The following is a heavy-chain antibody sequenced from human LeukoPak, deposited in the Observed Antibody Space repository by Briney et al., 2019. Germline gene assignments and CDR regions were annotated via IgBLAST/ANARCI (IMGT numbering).Heavy chain of an antibody. Sequence: LSLTCVDSRCAVSSNWVGCGGHPTIKEQEWVANIKQDGSEKYYVDSVKGRFTISRDNAKNSLYLQMNSLRAEDTAVYYCARESSTPSYVDYWGQGTLVTVSS. D-gene: IGHD6-6*01. V-gene: IGHV3-7*01. CDR2: IKQDGSEK. CDR3: ARESSTPSYVDY. CDR1: RCAVSSNW. J-gene: IGHJ4*02.